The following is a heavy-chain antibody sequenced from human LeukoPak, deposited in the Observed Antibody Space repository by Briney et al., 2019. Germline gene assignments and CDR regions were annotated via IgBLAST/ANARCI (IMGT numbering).Heavy chain of an antibody. D-gene: IGHD3-10*01. V-gene: IGHV4-59*01. CDR3: ARGCLGDYYGSGSYCFDY. Sequence: SETLSLTCTVSGGSISSYYWSWIRQPPGKGLEWIGYIYYSGSTNYNPSLKSRVTISVDTSKNQFSLKLSFVTAADTAVYYCARGCLGDYYGSGSYCFDYWGQGTLVTVSS. CDR1: GGSISSYY. CDR2: IYYSGST. J-gene: IGHJ4*02.